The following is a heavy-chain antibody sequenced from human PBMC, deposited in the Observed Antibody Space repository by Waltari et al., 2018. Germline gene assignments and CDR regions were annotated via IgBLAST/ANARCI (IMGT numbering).Heavy chain of an antibody. CDR3: ARQPLHSYGIRHFDY. CDR2: IFPGDSNT. J-gene: IGHJ4*02. Sequence: EVQLVQSGAEVKKPGASLKISCEGSGYSFTRYCIGWVRQMPGKGLEWMGVIFPGDSNTKYSPSFRGQVTISADNSITTAYLQWSSLKASDTAIYFCARQPLHSYGIRHFDYWGQGTPVTVS. D-gene: IGHD5-18*01. V-gene: IGHV5-51*01. CDR1: GYSFTRYC.